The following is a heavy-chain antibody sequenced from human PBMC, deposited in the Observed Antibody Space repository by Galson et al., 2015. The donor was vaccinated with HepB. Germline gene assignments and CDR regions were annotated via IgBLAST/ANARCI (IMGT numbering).Heavy chain of an antibody. V-gene: IGHV1-18*01. CDR2: ISAYNGNT. CDR3: ARAAERYGDPAQV. J-gene: IGHJ4*02. Sequence: SVKVSCKASGSTFTSYGISWVRQAPGQGLEWMGWISAYNGNTNYAQKLQGRVTMTTDTSTSTAYMELRSLRSDDTAVYYCARAAERYGDPAQVWAQGTLVTASS. CDR1: GSTFTSYG. D-gene: IGHD4-17*01.